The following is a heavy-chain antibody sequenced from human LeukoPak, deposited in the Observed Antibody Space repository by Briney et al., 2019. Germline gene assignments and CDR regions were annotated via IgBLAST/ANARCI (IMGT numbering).Heavy chain of an antibody. Sequence: GGSLTLSCAASGFTFSDYWMHWVRQAPGKGLVWVSRISSDGSRVTYADSVKGRFTISRDNAKNSLYLQMNSLRAEDTAVYYCAELGITMIGGVWGKGTTVTISS. V-gene: IGHV3-74*01. CDR3: AELGITMIGGV. CDR2: ISSDGSRV. D-gene: IGHD3-10*02. J-gene: IGHJ6*04. CDR1: GFTFSDYW.